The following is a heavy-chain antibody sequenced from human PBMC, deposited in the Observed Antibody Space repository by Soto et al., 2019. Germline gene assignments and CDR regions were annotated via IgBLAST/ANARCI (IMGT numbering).Heavy chain of an antibody. J-gene: IGHJ5*02. D-gene: IGHD2-21*01. Sequence: SETLSLTCTVSGGSISSYYWSWIRQPPGKGLEWIGYIYYSGSTNYNPSLKSRVTISVDTSKNQFSLKLSSVTAADTAVYYCARVTPYPKHNWFDPWGQGTLVTVYS. CDR2: IYYSGST. V-gene: IGHV4-59*01. CDR3: ARVTPYPKHNWFDP. CDR1: GGSISSYY.